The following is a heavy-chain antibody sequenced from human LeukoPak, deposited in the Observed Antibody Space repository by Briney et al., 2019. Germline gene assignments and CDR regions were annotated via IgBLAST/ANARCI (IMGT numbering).Heavy chain of an antibody. CDR1: GFTFSSYS. Sequence: GGSLRLSCAASGFTFSSYSMNWVRQAPGKGLEWVSFIGTSGTYIYYGDSMKGRFSISRDNAKSSLSLQMNGLRAEDTAVYYCARGRSITLLRGVAMSDGFDIWGQGTMVTVSS. V-gene: IGHV3-21*01. CDR3: ARGRSITLLRGVAMSDGFDI. D-gene: IGHD3-10*01. CDR2: IGTSGTYI. J-gene: IGHJ3*02.